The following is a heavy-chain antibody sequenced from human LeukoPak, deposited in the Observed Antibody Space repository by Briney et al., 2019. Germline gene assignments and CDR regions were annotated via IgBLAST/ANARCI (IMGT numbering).Heavy chain of an antibody. V-gene: IGHV1-2*02. CDR2: INPNSGGT. D-gene: IGHD6-6*01. CDR3: ARGIAARPTPYYYYYYYMDV. J-gene: IGHJ6*03. Sequence: ASVKVSCKASGYTFTGYYMHWLRQAPGQGLEWRGWINPNSGGTNYAQKFQGRVTMTRDTTISTAYMELSRLRSDDTAVYYCARGIAARPTPYYYYYYYMDVWGKGTTVTVSS. CDR1: GYTFTGYY.